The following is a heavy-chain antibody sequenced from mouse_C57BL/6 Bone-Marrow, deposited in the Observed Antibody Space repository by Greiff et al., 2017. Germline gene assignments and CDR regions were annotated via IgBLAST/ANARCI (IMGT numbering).Heavy chain of an antibody. CDR2: SRNKANDYTT. J-gene: IGHJ1*03. Sequence: EVQRVESGGGLVQSGRSLRLSCATSGFTFSDFYMEWVRQAPGKGLEWIAASRNKANDYTTEYSASVKGRFIVSRDTSQSILYLQMNALRAEDTAIYYCARDAGGNWYFDVWGTGTTVTVSS. CDR3: ARDAGGNWYFDV. CDR1: GFTFSDFY. V-gene: IGHV7-1*01.